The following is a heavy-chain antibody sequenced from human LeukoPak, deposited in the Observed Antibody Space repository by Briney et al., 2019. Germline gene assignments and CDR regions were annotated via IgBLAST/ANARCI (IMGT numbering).Heavy chain of an antibody. Sequence: SSVKLSFKASGYTFTFYYMHWVRQAPGQGLGWMGIINPSSGSTSYAQKVQGRVTMTRDMSTSTVYMELSSLRSEDTAVYYCARGGPSTIFGVVPFDNWFDPWGQGTLVTVSS. V-gene: IGHV1-46*01. D-gene: IGHD3-3*01. J-gene: IGHJ5*02. CDR1: GYTFTFYY. CDR2: INPSSGST. CDR3: ARGGPSTIFGVVPFDNWFDP.